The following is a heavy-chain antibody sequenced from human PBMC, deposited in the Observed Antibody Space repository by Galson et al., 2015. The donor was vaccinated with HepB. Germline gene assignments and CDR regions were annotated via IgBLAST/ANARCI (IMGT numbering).Heavy chain of an antibody. V-gene: IGHV3-7*03. CDR3: ARDRSQGYISGSRFDP. CDR2: IKEDGSDK. J-gene: IGHJ5*02. CDR1: GFTFSSHC. Sequence: SLRLSCAASGFTFSSHCMNWVRQAPGKGLEWVANIKEDGSDKYYVDSVKGRFTISRDNAQNSLYLQMNSLRGEDTAIYYCARDRSQGYISGSRFDPWGQGTLVTVSS. D-gene: IGHD6-19*01.